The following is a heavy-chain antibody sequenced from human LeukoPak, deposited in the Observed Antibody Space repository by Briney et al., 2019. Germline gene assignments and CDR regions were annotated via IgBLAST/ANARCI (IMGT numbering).Heavy chain of an antibody. J-gene: IGHJ4*02. V-gene: IGHV3-33*01. Sequence: GGSLRLSCAASGFNFSSYGIHWVRQAPGKGLEWVAVIWYDGSNKYYADSVKGRFTISRDNSKNTLYLQMNSLRAEDTAVYYCARDHGIAAAIDYWGQGTLVTVSS. CDR1: GFNFSSYG. D-gene: IGHD6-13*01. CDR2: IWYDGSNK. CDR3: ARDHGIAAAIDY.